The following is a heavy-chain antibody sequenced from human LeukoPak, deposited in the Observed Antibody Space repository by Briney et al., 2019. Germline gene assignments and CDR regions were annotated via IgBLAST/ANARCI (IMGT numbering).Heavy chain of an antibody. CDR2: ISWNSGSI. V-gene: IGHV3-9*03. CDR1: GFTFDDYA. D-gene: IGHD6-19*01. CDR3: AKDSMGYSSGWFDY. Sequence: PGRSLRLSCAASGFTFDDYAMHWARQAPGKGLEWVSGISWNSGSIGYADSVKGRFTISRDNAKNSLYLQMNSLRAEDMALYYCAKDSMGYSSGWFDYWGQGTLVTVSS. J-gene: IGHJ4*02.